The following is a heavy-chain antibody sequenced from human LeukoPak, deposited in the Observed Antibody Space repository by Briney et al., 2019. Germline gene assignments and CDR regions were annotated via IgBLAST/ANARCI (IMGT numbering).Heavy chain of an antibody. J-gene: IGHJ5*02. CDR3: TTGGIKFYR. V-gene: IGHV3-15*01. CDR2: FKSRDDRGTI. CDR1: GFSFSDAW. D-gene: IGHD5-24*01. Sequence: GGSLRLSCAASGFSFSDAWMSWVRQGPGKGLEWVARFKSRDDRGTIDYGTPVRGRFIISRDDSRGMLYLQMNRLKIEDTGVYYCTTGGIKFYRWGQGTLVTVSS.